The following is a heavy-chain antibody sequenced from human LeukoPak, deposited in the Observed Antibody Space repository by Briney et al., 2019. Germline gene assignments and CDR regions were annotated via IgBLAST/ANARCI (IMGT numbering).Heavy chain of an antibody. J-gene: IGHJ3*02. D-gene: IGHD2-2*01. CDR3: ARENWEDIVVVPAAPGAFDI. Sequence: PSETLSLTCTVSGGSISSYYWSWIRQPAGKGLEWIGRIYTSGSTNYNPSLKSRVTMSVDTSKNQFSLKLSSVTAADTAVYYCARENWEDIVVVPAAPGAFDIWGQGTMVTVSS. CDR1: GGSISSYY. CDR2: IYTSGST. V-gene: IGHV4-4*07.